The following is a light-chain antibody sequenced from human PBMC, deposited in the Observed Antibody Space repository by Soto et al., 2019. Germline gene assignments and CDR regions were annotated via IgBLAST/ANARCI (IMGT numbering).Light chain of an antibody. Sequence: DIQMTQSPSSVSASVGDRVTITCRASQDISGWLAWFQQKPGKAPNLLIYDASNLESGVPSRFSGSGSGTEFTLTISSLQPDDFATYHCQQYNTYSLTFGGGTKVDIK. J-gene: IGKJ4*01. CDR3: QQYNTYSLT. CDR2: DAS. V-gene: IGKV1-5*01. CDR1: QDISGW.